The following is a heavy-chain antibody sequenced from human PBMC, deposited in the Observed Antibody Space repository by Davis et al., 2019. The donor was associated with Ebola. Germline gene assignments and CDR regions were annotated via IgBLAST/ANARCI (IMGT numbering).Heavy chain of an antibody. CDR2: ISGSNAI. D-gene: IGHD6-19*01. V-gene: IGHV3-69-1*01. J-gene: IGHJ4*02. CDR3: AKGTNRIAVAGMGQNN. CDR1: GFTFSDYY. Sequence: GESLKISCTASGFTFSDYYMSWIRQAPGKGLEWLSYISGSNAIHYADSVKGRFTISRDNSKNTLYLQMNSLRAEDTAVYYCAKGTNRIAVAGMGQNNWGQGTLVTVSS.